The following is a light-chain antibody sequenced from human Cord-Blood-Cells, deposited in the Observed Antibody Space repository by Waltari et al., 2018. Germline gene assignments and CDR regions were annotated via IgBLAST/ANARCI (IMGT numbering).Light chain of an antibody. CDR1: SLRSYY. J-gene: IGLJ2*01. CDR3: NSRDSSGSHVV. V-gene: IGLV3-19*01. Sequence: SSELPQAPAVSVALGQPVRITCPGDSLRSYYARWYQPEPGEAPVLFICGKNDRPPGIPDQLPCYSSGNTASLTITGAQGEEEADYYCNSRDSSGSHVVFGGGTKLTVL. CDR2: GKN.